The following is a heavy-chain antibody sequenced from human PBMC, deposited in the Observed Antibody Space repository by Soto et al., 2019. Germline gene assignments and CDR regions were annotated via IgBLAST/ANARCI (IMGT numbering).Heavy chain of an antibody. CDR3: ASLRFGLATATSWEHYYGMDV. J-gene: IGHJ6*02. D-gene: IGHD3-9*01. V-gene: IGHV4-4*02. CDR2: IYHSGST. CDR1: GGSIRSSNW. Sequence: SSETLTRTSPVSGGSIRSSNWWSWVRQPPGKGLALIWEIYHSGSTNYNPSLKSRVTISVDKSKNQFSLKLSSVTAADTAVYYCASLRFGLATATSWEHYYGMDVWGQGTTVTVSS.